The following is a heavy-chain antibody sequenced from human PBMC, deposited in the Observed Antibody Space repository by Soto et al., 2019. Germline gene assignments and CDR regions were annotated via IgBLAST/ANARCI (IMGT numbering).Heavy chain of an antibody. CDR1: EFTVSSNY. CDR2: IYSGGST. CDR3: ASIQWGSSSHIDY. D-gene: IGHD6-13*01. Sequence: EVQLVESGGGLVQPGGSLRLSCAASEFTVSSNYMSWVRQAPGKGLEWVSVIYSGGSTYYADSVKGRLTISRDNSKNTVYLQMISLRAEDTAVYYCASIQWGSSSHIDYWGQGPLVTVSS. V-gene: IGHV3-66*01. J-gene: IGHJ4*02.